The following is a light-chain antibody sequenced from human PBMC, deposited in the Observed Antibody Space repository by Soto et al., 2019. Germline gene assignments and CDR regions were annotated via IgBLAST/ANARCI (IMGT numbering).Light chain of an antibody. V-gene: IGLV2-14*01. CDR2: EVN. CDR3: CSYAGSYHVV. J-gene: IGLJ2*01. Sequence: QSALTQPASVSGSPGQSITVSCTGTSSDIGGYNYVSWYQHHPGKAPQLIIYEVNLRPSGVSDRFSASKSGDTASLTISGLQAGDEADYYCCSYAGSYHVVFGGGTKLTVL. CDR1: SSDIGGYNY.